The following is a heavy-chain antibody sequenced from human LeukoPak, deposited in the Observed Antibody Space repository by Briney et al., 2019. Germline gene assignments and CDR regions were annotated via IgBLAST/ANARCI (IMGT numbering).Heavy chain of an antibody. CDR1: GFTFTAYA. CDR3: ARGRIWGSTKYPLSHSFDI. J-gene: IGHJ3*02. CDR2: VSGNGDRT. Sequence: PGGSLRLSCAASGFTFTAYAIHWDRQAPGKRLEYVSGVSGNGDRTTYANSLQGRFTIARDNSKNTVYLQMGSLRAEDMAVYYCARGRIWGSTKYPLSHSFDIWGQGTVVTVSS. D-gene: IGHD7-27*01. V-gene: IGHV3-64*01.